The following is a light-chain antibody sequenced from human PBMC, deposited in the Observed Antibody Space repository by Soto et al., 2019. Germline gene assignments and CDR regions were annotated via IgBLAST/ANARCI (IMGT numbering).Light chain of an antibody. V-gene: IGKV1-39*01. Sequence: DIQMTQSPSSLSSSVGDRVTITCRASQSISSSLNWYQQKPGKAPKLLIYAASSLQSGVPSRFSGSGSGTDFTLTISSLQPEDFATYNCQQSYSTPRTFGQGTKVDI. CDR2: AAS. J-gene: IGKJ1*01. CDR1: QSISSS. CDR3: QQSYSTPRT.